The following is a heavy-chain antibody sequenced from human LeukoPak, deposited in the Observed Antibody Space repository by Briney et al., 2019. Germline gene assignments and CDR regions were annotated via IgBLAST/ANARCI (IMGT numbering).Heavy chain of an antibody. V-gene: IGHV4-59*08. CDR3: ARRDTGWNYCDY. J-gene: IGHJ4*02. CDR2: IHYKGST. Sequence: SETLSLTCTISGDSINGHYWSWIRQPPGKRLEWIGDIHYKGSTNYNLSLKSRVTISVDTSKDHLSLNLTSVLAADTAIYYCARRDTGWNYCDYWGQGILVTVSS. D-gene: IGHD6-19*01. CDR1: GDSINGHY.